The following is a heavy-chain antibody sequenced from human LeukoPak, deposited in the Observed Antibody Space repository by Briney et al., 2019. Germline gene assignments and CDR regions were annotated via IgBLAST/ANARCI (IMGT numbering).Heavy chain of an antibody. CDR2: INWNGGST. Sequence: GGSLRLSCAASGFTFDDYGMSWVRQAPGKGLELVSGINWNGGSTGYADSVKGRFIISRDNAKNSLFLQMNSLRAEDTAVYYCARGDYDKYGMDVWGQGTTVTVSS. CDR3: ARGDYDKYGMDV. J-gene: IGHJ6*02. V-gene: IGHV3-20*04. CDR1: GFTFDDYG.